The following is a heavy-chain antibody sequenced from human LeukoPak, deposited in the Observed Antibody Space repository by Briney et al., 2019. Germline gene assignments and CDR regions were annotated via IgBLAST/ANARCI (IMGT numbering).Heavy chain of an antibody. CDR2: IGGRDDRT. D-gene: IGHD3-3*01. J-gene: IGHJ4*02. Sequence: GGSLRLSCVASGFTFTGHTMTWLRQAPGKGLEWVSIIGGRDDRTYYADFVGGRFTISRDNSKNILYLQMNSLRAEDTAVYYCAKDPNPLYDFWSGYKWGQGTLVTVSS. CDR3: AKDPNPLYDFWSGYK. V-gene: IGHV3-23*01. CDR1: GFTFTGHT.